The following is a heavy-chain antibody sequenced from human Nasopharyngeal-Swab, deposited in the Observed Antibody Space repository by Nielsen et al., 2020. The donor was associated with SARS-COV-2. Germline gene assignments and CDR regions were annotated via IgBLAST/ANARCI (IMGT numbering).Heavy chain of an antibody. Sequence: SETLSLTCTVSGGSISSYYWSWIRQPLGKGLEWIGYIYYSGSTNYNPSLKSRVTISVDTSKNQFSLKLSSVTAADTAVYYCARDQTGYSYGSRGMDVWGQGATVTVSS. V-gene: IGHV4-59*01. J-gene: IGHJ6*02. CDR2: IYYSGST. CDR3: ARDQTGYSYGSRGMDV. D-gene: IGHD5-18*01. CDR1: GGSISSYY.